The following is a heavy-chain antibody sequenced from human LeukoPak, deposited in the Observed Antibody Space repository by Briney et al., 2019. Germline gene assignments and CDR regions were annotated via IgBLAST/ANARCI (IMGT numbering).Heavy chain of an antibody. V-gene: IGHV6-1*01. J-gene: IGHJ4*02. CDR1: GDSVSSNNGA. CDR3: ARDLGTSGWHTFDY. D-gene: IGHD6-19*01. CDR2: TYYRSMWYS. Sequence: SQTLSVTCGISGDSVSSNNGAWNWIRQSPSRGLEWLGRTYYRSMWYSDYAASVQGRITINADTSKNQFSLQLYSVTPEDTAVYYCARDLGTSGWHTFDYWGQGTLVTVSS.